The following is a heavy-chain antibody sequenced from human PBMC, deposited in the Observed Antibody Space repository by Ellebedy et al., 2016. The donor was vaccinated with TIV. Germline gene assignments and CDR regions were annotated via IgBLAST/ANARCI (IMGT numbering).Heavy chain of an antibody. CDR1: GGAISSYY. CDR3: AGGYSSGWTDY. Sequence: MPSETLSLTCTVSGGAISSYYWSWIRQPAAKGLEWIGRIYTSGSTNYNPSLRSRVTMSLDTSKNQFSLKLSSVTAADTAVYYCAGGYSSGWTDYWGQGTLVTVPS. J-gene: IGHJ4*02. CDR2: IYTSGST. V-gene: IGHV4-4*07. D-gene: IGHD6-19*01.